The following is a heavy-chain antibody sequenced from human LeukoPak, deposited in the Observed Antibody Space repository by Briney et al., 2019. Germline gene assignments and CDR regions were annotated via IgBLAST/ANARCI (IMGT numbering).Heavy chain of an antibody. D-gene: IGHD6-19*01. CDR2: IIPIFGTA. V-gene: IGHV1-69*13. CDR3: ARSIAVAGQYYFDY. CDR1: GGTFSSYD. Sequence: SVKVSCKASGGTFSSYDISWVRQAPGQGLEWMRGIIPIFGTANYAQKFQGRVTITADESTSTAYMELSSLRSEDTAVYYCARSIAVAGQYYFDYWGQGTLVTVSS. J-gene: IGHJ4*02.